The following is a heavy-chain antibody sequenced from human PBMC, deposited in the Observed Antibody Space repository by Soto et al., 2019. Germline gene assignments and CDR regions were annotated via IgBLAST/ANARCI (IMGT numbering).Heavy chain of an antibody. J-gene: IGHJ4*02. Sequence: SETLSLTCTVSGGSISSYYWSWIRQPPGKGLEWIGYIYYSGSTNYNPSLKSRVTISVDTSKNQFSLKLSSVTAADTAVYYCARIIAARPSFCFDYWGQGTLVTVSS. CDR2: IYYSGST. V-gene: IGHV4-59*01. CDR3: ARIIAARPSFCFDY. CDR1: GGSISSYY. D-gene: IGHD6-6*01.